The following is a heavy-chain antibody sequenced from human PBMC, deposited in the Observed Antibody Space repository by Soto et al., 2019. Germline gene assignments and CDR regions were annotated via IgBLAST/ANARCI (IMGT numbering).Heavy chain of an antibody. CDR1: GGPLSTYG. CDR3: ALLEFTDDAVRDH. V-gene: IGHV1-69*01. CDR2: ISPVVGTT. J-gene: IGHJ4*01. D-gene: IGHD2-2*01. Sequence: QVQLVQSGAEVKKPASSVRVSCKASGGPLSTYGISWVRQAPGQGLEYMGGISPVVGTTNYAQRFQGRLTITADESASTTYMELSSLISADTATYYCALLEFTDDAVRDHWGHGTLVTVSS.